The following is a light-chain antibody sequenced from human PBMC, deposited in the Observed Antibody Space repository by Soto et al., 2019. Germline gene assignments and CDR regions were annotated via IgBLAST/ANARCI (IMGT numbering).Light chain of an antibody. Sequence: EIVLTQSPGTLSLSPGERATLSCRASQSVSSSSYLAWYQQQPGQAPRLLIYGASCRAAGIPDRVRGSGSGTDFTLTISRLEPEDLAVYYCQQYGSSLTFGGGTKVEIK. CDR1: QSVSSSSY. V-gene: IGKV3-20*01. CDR3: QQYGSSLT. CDR2: GAS. J-gene: IGKJ4*01.